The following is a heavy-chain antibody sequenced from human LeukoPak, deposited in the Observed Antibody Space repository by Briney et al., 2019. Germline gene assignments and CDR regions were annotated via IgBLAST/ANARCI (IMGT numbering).Heavy chain of an antibody. CDR1: GYTFTGCY. CDR3: ARGKILRYFDWLRAPYWFDP. J-gene: IGHJ5*02. CDR2: INPNSGGT. D-gene: IGHD3-9*01. V-gene: IGHV1-2*04. Sequence: GASVKVSCKASGYTFTGCYMHWVRQAPGQGLEWMGWINPNSGGTNYAQKFQGWVTMTRDTSISTAYMELSRLRSDVTAVYYCARGKILRYFDWLRAPYWFDPWGQGTLVTVSS.